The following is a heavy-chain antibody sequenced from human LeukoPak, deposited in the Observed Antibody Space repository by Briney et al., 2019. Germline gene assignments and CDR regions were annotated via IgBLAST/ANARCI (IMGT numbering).Heavy chain of an antibody. CDR2: ISPNGGDT. V-gene: IGHV3-64*01. J-gene: IGHJ4*02. CDR1: GFTFSDYA. CDR3: ARPYYYDNSGFLPRAPPDY. Sequence: PGGSLRLSCAVSGFTFSDYAMHWVRQAPGKGLEYVSGISPNGGDTFYATSVKGRVTISRDNSNNKLYLQMGSLRAEDTAVYYCARPYYYDNSGFLPRAPPDYWGPGTLVTVSS. D-gene: IGHD3-22*01.